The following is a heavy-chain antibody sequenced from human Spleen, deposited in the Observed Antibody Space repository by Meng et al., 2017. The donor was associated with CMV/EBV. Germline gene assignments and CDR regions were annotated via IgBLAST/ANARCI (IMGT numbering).Heavy chain of an antibody. Sequence: GSLRLSCTVSGGSISSYYWSWIRQPPGKGLEWIGYIYYSGSTNYNPSLKSRVTISVDTSKNQFSLKLSSETAADTAVYYCARFGGNGWPPGQYWGQGTLVTVSS. CDR1: GGSISSYY. J-gene: IGHJ4*02. CDR3: ARFGGNGWPPGQY. V-gene: IGHV4-59*01. D-gene: IGHD6-19*01. CDR2: IYYSGST.